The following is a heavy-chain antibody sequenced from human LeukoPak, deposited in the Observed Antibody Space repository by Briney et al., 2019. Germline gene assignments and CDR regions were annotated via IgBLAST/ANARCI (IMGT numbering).Heavy chain of an antibody. CDR3: VKSGPDFGDLPSEYYFDF. J-gene: IGHJ4*02. Sequence: PGGSLRLSCAASGFSFSSYAMHWVRQAPGKGLEWVAVIWYDGSNQYYADSVRGRFTISRDNSKNTLHLQMNSLRAEDTAAYYCVKSGPDFGDLPSEYYFDFWGRGTLVTVSS. V-gene: IGHV3-33*06. D-gene: IGHD4-17*01. CDR2: IWYDGSNQ. CDR1: GFSFSSYA.